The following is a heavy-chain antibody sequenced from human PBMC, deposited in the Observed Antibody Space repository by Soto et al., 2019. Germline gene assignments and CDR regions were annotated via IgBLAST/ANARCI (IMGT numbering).Heavy chain of an antibody. Sequence: EVQLVESGGGLVQPGGSLKLSCAASGFTFSGSAMHWVRQASGKGLEWVGRIRSKASSYATAYAASVKGRFTISRDDSKNTAYLQMNSLKTEDTAVYYCTRRGWRYYYGMDVWGQGTTVTVSS. CDR3: TRRGWRYYYGMDV. J-gene: IGHJ6*02. D-gene: IGHD3-10*01. V-gene: IGHV3-73*02. CDR1: GFTFSGSA. CDR2: IRSKASSYAT.